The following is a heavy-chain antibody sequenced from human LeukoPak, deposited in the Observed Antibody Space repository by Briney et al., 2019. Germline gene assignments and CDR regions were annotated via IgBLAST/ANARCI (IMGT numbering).Heavy chain of an antibody. CDR3: AGMATTSRGYNWFDP. V-gene: IGHV4-30-2*01. CDR2: IYHSGST. D-gene: IGHD5-24*01. J-gene: IGHJ5*02. Sequence: PSETLSLTCAVSGGSISSGGYSWSWIRQPPGKGLEWIGYIYHSGSTYYNPSLKSRVTISVDRSKNQFSLKLSSVTAADTAVYYCAGMATTSRGYNWFDPWGQGTLVTVSS. CDR1: GGSISSGGYS.